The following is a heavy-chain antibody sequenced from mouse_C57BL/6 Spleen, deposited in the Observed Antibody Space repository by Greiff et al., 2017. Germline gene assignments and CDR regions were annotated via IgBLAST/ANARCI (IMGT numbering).Heavy chain of an antibody. CDR2: INPSNGGT. D-gene: IGHD2-10*02. CDR3: ARRGNGYGNLDY. V-gene: IGHV1-53*01. Sequence: QVHVKQPGTELVKPGASVKLSCTASGYTFTSYWMHWVKQRPGQGLEWIGNINPSNGGTTYNEKFKSKATLTVDKSSSTAYMQLSSLTSEDSAVYYCARRGNGYGNLDYWGQGTTLTVSS. CDR1: GYTFTSYW. J-gene: IGHJ2*01.